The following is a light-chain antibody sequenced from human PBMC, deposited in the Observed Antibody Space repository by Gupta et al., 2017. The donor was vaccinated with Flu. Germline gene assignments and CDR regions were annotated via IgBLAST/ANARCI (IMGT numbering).Light chain of an antibody. V-gene: IGKV3-15*01. CDR2: DAS. CDR3: QQYNNWPPNT. J-gene: IGKJ2*01. CDR1: QSVTTN. Sequence: EVVLTQSPATLSVSPGQRVTLSCTASQSVTTNLAWYQQKPGQAPRLLIYDASTRATGIPARFSGTGSGTEFTLTISSLQSEDFAFYYCQQYNNWPPNTFGQGTKLEVK.